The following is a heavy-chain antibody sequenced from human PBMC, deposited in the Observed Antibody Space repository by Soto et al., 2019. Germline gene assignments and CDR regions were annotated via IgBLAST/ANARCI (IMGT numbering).Heavy chain of an antibody. V-gene: IGHV1-69*19. D-gene: IGHD3-10*01. Sequence: QVQLVQSGAEMKKPGSSVKVSCQSSGGTFNTYAMNWVRQAPGQGPEWMGAISPMFGAANYAPKFQGRVTITADESTGTSYMQLSSLTSEDTAIYFCAREVQVHTPAFGYWGQGTLVTGSS. CDR3: AREVQVHTPAFGY. J-gene: IGHJ4*02. CDR1: GGTFNTYA. CDR2: ISPMFGAA.